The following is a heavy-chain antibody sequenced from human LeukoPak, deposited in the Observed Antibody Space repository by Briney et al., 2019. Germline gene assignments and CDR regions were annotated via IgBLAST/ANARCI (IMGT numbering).Heavy chain of an antibody. CDR3: ARDRVGSSRSEFDS. CDR2: ISGNGVRT. J-gene: IGHJ4*02. V-gene: IGHV3-64*01. D-gene: IGHD6-13*01. CDR1: GFAFSTYA. Sequence: GGSLRLSCAASGFAFSTYAMSWVRQAPGKGLEYVSAISGNGVRTNYANSVKGRFTMSRDNSKNTLFLQMDSLRAEDTAVYYCARDRVGSSRSEFDSWGQGTLVTVSS.